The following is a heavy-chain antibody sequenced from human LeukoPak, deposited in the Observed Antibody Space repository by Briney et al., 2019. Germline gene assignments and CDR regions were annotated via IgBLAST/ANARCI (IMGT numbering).Heavy chain of an antibody. V-gene: IGHV3-11*04. J-gene: IGHJ4*02. CDR1: GFTFSDYY. CDR2: ISSSGSTI. D-gene: IGHD3-22*01. Sequence: GGSLRLSCAASGFTFSDYYMSWIRQAPGKGLEWVSYISSSGSTIYYADSVKGRFTISRDNAKNSLYLQMNSLRAEDTAVYYCAKASYDTYYFDYWGQGTLVTVSS. CDR3: AKASYDTYYFDY.